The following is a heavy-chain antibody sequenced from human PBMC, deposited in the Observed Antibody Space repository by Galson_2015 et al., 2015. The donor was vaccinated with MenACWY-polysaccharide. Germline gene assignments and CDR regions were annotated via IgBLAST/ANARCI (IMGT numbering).Heavy chain of an antibody. CDR2: ACYSGTT. J-gene: IGHJ2*01. Sequence: ETLSLTCTVSGGSISSNFCCWGWIRQPPLKGLEWVGSACYSGTTYYNPSLKSRITMSVDTSKNQLSLMLNSVTAADTAVYYCARQEGRDGDALIQFDLWGRGTLVTV. CDR1: GGSISSNFCC. V-gene: IGHV4-39*01. D-gene: IGHD2-21*02. CDR3: ARQEGRDGDALIQFDL.